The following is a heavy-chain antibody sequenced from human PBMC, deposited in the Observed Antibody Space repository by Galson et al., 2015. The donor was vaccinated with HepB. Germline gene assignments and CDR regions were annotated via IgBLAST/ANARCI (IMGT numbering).Heavy chain of an antibody. CDR1: GDSVPSNSAA. Sequence: CAISGDSVPSNSAAWNWIRQSPSRGLEWLGRTYYRSKWYNDYAVSVKSRITINPDTSKNQFSLQLNSVTPEDTAVYYCARDLRGPYYYGSGSYSGVAFDIWGQGTMVTVSS. CDR3: ARDLRGPYYYGSGSYSGVAFDI. CDR2: TYYRSKWYN. D-gene: IGHD3-10*01. J-gene: IGHJ3*02. V-gene: IGHV6-1*01.